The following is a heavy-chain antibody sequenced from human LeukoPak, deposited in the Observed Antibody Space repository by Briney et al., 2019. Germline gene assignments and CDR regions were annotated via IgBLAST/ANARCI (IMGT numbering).Heavy chain of an antibody. D-gene: IGHD6-19*01. CDR1: GFTFTNFG. V-gene: IGHV3-30*18. CDR3: AKGHRSSSSFFDS. J-gene: IGHJ4*02. CDR2: ISYDGSNK. Sequence: GRSRRLSCEVSGFTFTNFGMYWVRQAPGKGLEWVAVISYDGSNKYYADSVKGRFTISRDNSKNTLYLQMNSLRAEDTAVYYCAKGHRSSSSFFDSWGQGILVTVSS.